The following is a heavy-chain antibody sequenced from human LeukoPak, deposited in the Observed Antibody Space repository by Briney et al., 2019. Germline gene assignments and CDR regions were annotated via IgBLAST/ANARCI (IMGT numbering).Heavy chain of an antibody. J-gene: IGHJ6*03. Sequence: GASVKVSCKASGYTFTSYDINWVRQATGQGLEWMGWMNPNSGNTGYAQKFQGRVTMTRNTFISTAYMELSSLRSEDTAVYYCARGLRRSMRTDKVRYFDWLLLDYYYYYMDVWGKGTTVTISS. D-gene: IGHD3-9*01. CDR3: ARGLRRSMRTDKVRYFDWLLLDYYYYYMDV. CDR2: MNPNSGNT. V-gene: IGHV1-8*01. CDR1: GYTFTSYD.